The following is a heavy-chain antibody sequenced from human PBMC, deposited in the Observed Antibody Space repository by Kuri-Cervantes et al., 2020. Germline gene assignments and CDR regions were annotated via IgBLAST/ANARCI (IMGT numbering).Heavy chain of an antibody. CDR2: IYYSGST. V-gene: IGHV4-39*01. CDR1: GGSISSSSYY. Sequence: SETLSLTCTVSGGSISSSSYYWGWIRQPPGKGLEWIGSIYYSGSTYYNPSLKSRVTISVDTSKNQFSLKLSSVTAADTAVYYCARHCIAVAGTYLSGWFDPWGQGTLVTVSS. D-gene: IGHD6-19*01. CDR3: ARHCIAVAGTYLSGWFDP. J-gene: IGHJ5*02.